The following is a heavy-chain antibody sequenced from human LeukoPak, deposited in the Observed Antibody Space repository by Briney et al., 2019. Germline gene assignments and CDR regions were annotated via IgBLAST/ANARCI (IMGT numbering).Heavy chain of an antibody. Sequence: GRSLRLSCAASGFTFSSSDMHWVRQAPGKGLECVAVISYGATNKYYADSVKGRFTLSRDNSKNTLYLQTNTLRDEDTAVYYCAKASSNYFYYFEYWGQGTLVTVSS. CDR1: GFTFSSSD. CDR2: ISYGATNK. CDR3: AKASSNYFYYFEY. J-gene: IGHJ4*02. D-gene: IGHD2/OR15-2a*01. V-gene: IGHV3-30*18.